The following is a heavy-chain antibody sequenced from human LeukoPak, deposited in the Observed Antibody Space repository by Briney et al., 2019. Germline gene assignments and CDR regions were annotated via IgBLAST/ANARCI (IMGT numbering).Heavy chain of an antibody. J-gene: IGHJ6*03. Sequence: PSETLPLTCAVYGGSFSGYYWSWIRQPPGKGLEWIGEINHSGSTNYNPSLKSRVTISVDTSKNQFSLKLSSVTAADTAVYYCARGPSPRYFDWLLLKRHYYYMDVWGKGTTVTISS. CDR2: INHSGST. V-gene: IGHV4-34*01. CDR1: GGSFSGYY. CDR3: ARGPSPRYFDWLLLKRHYYYMDV. D-gene: IGHD3-9*01.